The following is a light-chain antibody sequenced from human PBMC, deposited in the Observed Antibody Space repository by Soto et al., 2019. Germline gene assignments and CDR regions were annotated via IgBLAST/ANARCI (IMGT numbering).Light chain of an antibody. V-gene: IGKV1-27*01. CDR2: AAS. CDR3: QKYNSAPYT. J-gene: IGKJ2*01. Sequence: DIQMTQSPSSLSVSVGDRVAITCRASRVINNYLAWYQQKPGQVPELLIFAASTLQSGVQSRFSGSGSGTDFTLTISSLQPEDVATYYCQKYNSAPYTFGQGTKLEIK. CDR1: RVINNY.